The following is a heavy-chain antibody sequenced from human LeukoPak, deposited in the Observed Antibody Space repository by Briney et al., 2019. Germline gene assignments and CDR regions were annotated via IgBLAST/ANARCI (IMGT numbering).Heavy chain of an antibody. Sequence: SQTLSLTCTVSDDSISSGGYSWSWIRQPPGKGLEWIGYIYHSGSTYYNPSLKSRVTISVDRSKNQFSLKLSSVTAADTAVYYCARDGGGDYYGSGSSLYFQHWGQGTLVTVSS. CDR2: IYHSGST. CDR1: DDSISSGGYS. J-gene: IGHJ1*01. CDR3: ARDGGGDYYGSGSSLYFQH. D-gene: IGHD3-10*01. V-gene: IGHV4-30-2*01.